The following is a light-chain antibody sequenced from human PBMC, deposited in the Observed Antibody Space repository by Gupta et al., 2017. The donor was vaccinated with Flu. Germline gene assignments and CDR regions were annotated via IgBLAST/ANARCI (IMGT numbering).Light chain of an antibody. CDR3: QSYDSSPWV. V-gene: IGLV6-57*01. CDR2: EAN. J-gene: IGLJ3*02. Sequence: KFVLTQPHYVSVWPGKTVTSSCSGSSGSIASNYVQWYQQRPGISPTTVIYEANQRPSGVPDRFSGSIASSSTSASLTISGLKTEAEADYSCQSYDSSPWVFGGGTKLTVL. CDR1: SGSIASNY.